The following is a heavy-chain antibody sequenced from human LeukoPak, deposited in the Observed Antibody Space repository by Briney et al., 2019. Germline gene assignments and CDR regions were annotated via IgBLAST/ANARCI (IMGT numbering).Heavy chain of an antibody. D-gene: IGHD1-26*01. Sequence: GRSLRLSCAASGFTFNDYAMHWVRQAPGKGLEWVSGTSWNSDTIGYADSVKGRFTISRDNAKNSLYLQMNSLRAEDTALYYCAKGKWYSGTYHFDYWGQGTLVTVSS. CDR3: AKGKWYSGTYHFDY. J-gene: IGHJ4*02. V-gene: IGHV3-9*01. CDR1: GFTFNDYA. CDR2: TSWNSDTI.